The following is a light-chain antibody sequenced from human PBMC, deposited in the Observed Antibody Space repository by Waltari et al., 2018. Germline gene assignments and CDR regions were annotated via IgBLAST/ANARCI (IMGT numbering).Light chain of an antibody. CDR1: SSDVGGYNY. V-gene: IGLV2-8*01. Sequence: QSALTQPPSASGSPGQSVTISFTGTSSDVGGYNYVSWYQQHPGQAPKLMMYEVSKRPSGVPDRFSGSKSGNTASLTVSGLQAEDEADYYCSSYAGSNNLYVFGTGTKVTVL. CDR3: SSYAGSNNLYV. J-gene: IGLJ1*01. CDR2: EVS.